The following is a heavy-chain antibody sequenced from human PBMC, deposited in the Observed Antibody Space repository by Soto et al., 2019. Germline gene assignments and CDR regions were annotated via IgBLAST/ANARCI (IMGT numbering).Heavy chain of an antibody. CDR2: ISYDGSIK. CDR1: GFTFSSHS. D-gene: IGHD3-10*01. J-gene: IGHJ4*02. Sequence: QVQLVESGGGVVQPARSLRLSCAASGFTFSSHSIQWVRQAPGKGLEWVAVISYDGSIKYYADSVKGRFTISRDNSKNTAYLLMNSLRAEDTALFYCAREWSTSGDLDYWGQGTLVIVSS. V-gene: IGHV3-30-3*01. CDR3: AREWSTSGDLDY.